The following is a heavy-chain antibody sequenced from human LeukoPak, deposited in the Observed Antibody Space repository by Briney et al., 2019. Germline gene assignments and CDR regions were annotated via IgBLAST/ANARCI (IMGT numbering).Heavy chain of an antibody. CDR2: IYTSGST. Sequence: SETLSLTCTVSGGSISSYYWSWIRQPAGKGLEWIGRIYTSGSTNYNPSLKSRVTMSVDTSKNQFSLKLSSVTAADTAVYYCARESSFNQGYGDYRRWYYYYYMDVWGKGTTVTISS. CDR1: GGSISSYY. J-gene: IGHJ6*03. V-gene: IGHV4-4*07. CDR3: ARESSFNQGYGDYRRWYYYYYMDV. D-gene: IGHD4-17*01.